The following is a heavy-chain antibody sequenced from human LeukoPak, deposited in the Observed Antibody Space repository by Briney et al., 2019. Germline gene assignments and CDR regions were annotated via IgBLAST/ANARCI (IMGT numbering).Heavy chain of an antibody. D-gene: IGHD4-17*01. CDR3: AKDPKVYYGDYADYFDF. J-gene: IGHJ4*02. CDR2: ISGSGGST. Sequence: GGSLRLSCAASGFTFSSYAMSWVRRAPGKGLEWVSAISGSGGSTYYADSVKGRFTISRDNSKNTLYLQMNSLRAEDTAVYYCAKDPKVYYGDYADYFDFWGQGTLVTVSS. V-gene: IGHV3-23*01. CDR1: GFTFSSYA.